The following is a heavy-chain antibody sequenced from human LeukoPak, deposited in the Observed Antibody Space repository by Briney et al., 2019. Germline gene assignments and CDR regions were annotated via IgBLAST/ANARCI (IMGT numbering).Heavy chain of an antibody. J-gene: IGHJ5*02. CDR1: GGSFSGYY. CDR2: INHSGST. Sequence: SETLSLTCAVYGGSFSGYYWSWIRQPPGKGLEWIGEINHSGSTNYNPSPKSRVTISVDTSKNQFSLKLSSVTAADTAVYYCARGREDVLLWCGEVDNNWFDPWGQGTLVTVSS. V-gene: IGHV4-34*01. D-gene: IGHD3-10*01. CDR3: ARGREDVLLWCGEVDNNWFDP.